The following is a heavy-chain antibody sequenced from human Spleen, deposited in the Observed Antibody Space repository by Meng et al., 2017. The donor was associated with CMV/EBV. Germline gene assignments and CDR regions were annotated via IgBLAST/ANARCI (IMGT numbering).Heavy chain of an antibody. D-gene: IGHD3-16*01. V-gene: IGHV3-30*02. CDR3: AKDRLATAKYYYGMDV. J-gene: IGHJ6*02. CDR1: GFTFSTYG. CDR2: IWSDGSNK. Sequence: GGSLRLSCAESGFTFSTYGMHWVRQAPGKGLEWVAFIWSDGSNKYNADSVKGRLTVSRDNSKNTLYLQMNSLRAEDTAVYYCAKDRLATAKYYYGMDVWGQGTTVTVSS.